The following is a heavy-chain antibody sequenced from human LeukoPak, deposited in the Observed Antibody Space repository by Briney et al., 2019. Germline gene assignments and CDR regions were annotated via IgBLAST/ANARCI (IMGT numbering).Heavy chain of an antibody. CDR2: MNPNSGGT. V-gene: IGHV1-2*02. Sequence: ASVKVSCKASGYTFTSYDINWVRQATGQGLEWMGWMNPNSGGTNYAQKFQGRVTMTRDTSIRTAYMELSRLRSDDTAVYYCARAVTTVTNFDYWGQGTLVTVSS. J-gene: IGHJ4*02. CDR3: ARAVTTVTNFDY. D-gene: IGHD4-17*01. CDR1: GYTFTSYD.